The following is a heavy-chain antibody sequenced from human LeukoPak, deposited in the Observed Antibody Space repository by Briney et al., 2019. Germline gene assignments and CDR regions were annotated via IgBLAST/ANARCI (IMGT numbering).Heavy chain of an antibody. CDR3: ARAMLLFLTGYYSDDAFDI. CDR1: GFTFSTYA. CDR2: ISSSSSYI. D-gene: IGHD3-9*01. V-gene: IGHV3-21*01. Sequence: GGSLRLSCAASGFTFSTYAMHWVRQAPGKGLEWVSSISSSSSYIYYADSVKGRFTISRDNAKNSLYLQMNSLRAEDTAVYYCARAMLLFLTGYYSDDAFDIWGQGTMVTVSS. J-gene: IGHJ3*02.